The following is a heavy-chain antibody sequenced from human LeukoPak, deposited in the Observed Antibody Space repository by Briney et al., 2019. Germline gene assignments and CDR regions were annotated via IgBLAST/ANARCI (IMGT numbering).Heavy chain of an antibody. D-gene: IGHD3-9*01. V-gene: IGHV3-30*02. J-gene: IGHJ4*02. CDR1: GFTFSSYG. CDR3: AKGDTAYDILTGSDY. Sequence: PVGSLRLSCAASGFTFSSYGMHWVRQAPGKGLEWVAFIRYDGSNKCYADSVKGRFTISRDNSKNTLYLQMNSLGAEDTAVYYCAKGDTAYDILTGSDYWGQGTLVTVSS. CDR2: IRYDGSNK.